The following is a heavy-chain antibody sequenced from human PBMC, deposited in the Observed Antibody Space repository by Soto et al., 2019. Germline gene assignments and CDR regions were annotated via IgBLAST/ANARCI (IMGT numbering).Heavy chain of an antibody. J-gene: IGHJ5*02. CDR2: INPSGGST. CDR1: GYTLTRYY. CDR3: ARAADSGGNFYDP. Sequence: ASVKVSCKASGYTLTRYYIHWVRQAPGQGLEWMGIINPSGGSTSYAQKFQGRVTMTRDTSTSTVYMELSSLRSEDTAVYYCARAADSGGNFYDPWGQGTLVTVSS. V-gene: IGHV1-46*01. D-gene: IGHD2-21*02.